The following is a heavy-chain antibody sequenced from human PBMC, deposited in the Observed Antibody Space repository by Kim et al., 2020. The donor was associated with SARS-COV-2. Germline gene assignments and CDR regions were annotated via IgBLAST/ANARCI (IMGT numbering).Heavy chain of an antibody. D-gene: IGHD3-22*01. J-gene: IGHJ4*02. Sequence: QKFQGRVTITADESTSTAYMELSSLRSEDTAVYYCAIGPDYYDSSGYSDYWGQGTLVTVSS. CDR3: AIGPDYYDSSGYSDY. V-gene: IGHV1-69*01.